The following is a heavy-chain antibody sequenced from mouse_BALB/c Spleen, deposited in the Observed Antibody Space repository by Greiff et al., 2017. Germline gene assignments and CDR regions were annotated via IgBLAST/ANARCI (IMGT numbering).Heavy chain of an antibody. J-gene: IGHJ4*01. CDR3: ARRGDYDDAMDY. Sequence: VQLKESGPGLVKPSQSLSLTCTVTGYSITSDYAWNWIRQFPGNKLEWMGYIGYSGSTSYNPSLKSRISITRDTSKNQFFLQLNSVTTEDTATYYCARRGDYDDAMDYWGQGTSVTVSS. CDR1: GYSITSDYA. V-gene: IGHV3-2*02. D-gene: IGHD2-4*01. CDR2: IGYSGST.